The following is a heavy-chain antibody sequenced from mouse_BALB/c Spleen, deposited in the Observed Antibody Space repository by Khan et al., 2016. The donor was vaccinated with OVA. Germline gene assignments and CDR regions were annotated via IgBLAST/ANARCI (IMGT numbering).Heavy chain of an antibody. CDR2: ISSGGSYT. D-gene: IGHD1-1*01. CDR3: ARLAYYYGSGGLAY. V-gene: IGHV5-6*01. Sequence: EVELVESGGDLVKPEGSLKLSCAASGFTFSTYGMPWVRQTPDKRLEWVAIISSGGSYTYYPDSVQGRFTISGDNATNTLYLQLSSLKSEDTAMFYCARLAYYYGSGGLAYWGQGTLVTVSA. CDR1: GFTFSTYG. J-gene: IGHJ3*01.